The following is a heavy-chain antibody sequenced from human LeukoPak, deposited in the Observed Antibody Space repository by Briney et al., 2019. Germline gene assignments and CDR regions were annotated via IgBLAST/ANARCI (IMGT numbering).Heavy chain of an antibody. Sequence: GRSLRLSCAVSGFTFTTYGMHWVRQAPGKGLEWVALISFDGSEKYYADSVKGRFTISRDNSKNTLYLQMNSLRPEDTAVYYCAKDRCSNGVGCYYYYMDVWGKGTTVTISS. D-gene: IGHD2-8*01. CDR3: AKDRCSNGVGCYYYYMDV. CDR2: ISFDGSEK. CDR1: GFTFTTYG. V-gene: IGHV3-30*18. J-gene: IGHJ6*03.